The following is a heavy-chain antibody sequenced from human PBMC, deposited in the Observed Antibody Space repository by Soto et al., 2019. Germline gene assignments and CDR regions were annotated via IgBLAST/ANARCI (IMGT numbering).Heavy chain of an antibody. D-gene: IGHD3-10*01. CDR1: GYTFTSYY. CDR3: ARDQRYYGSGYYYSDS. Sequence: GASVKVSCKASGYTFTSYYMHWVRQAPGQGLEWMGIINPSGGSTGYAQKFQGRVTMTRDTSTSTVYMELRSLRSDDTAVYYCARDQRYYGSGYYYSDSWGQGTLVTV. J-gene: IGHJ1*01. V-gene: IGHV1-46*01. CDR2: INPSGGST.